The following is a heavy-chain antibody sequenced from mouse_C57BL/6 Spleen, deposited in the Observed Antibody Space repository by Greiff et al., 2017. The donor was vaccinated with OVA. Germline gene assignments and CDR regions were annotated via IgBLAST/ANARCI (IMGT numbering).Heavy chain of an antibody. V-gene: IGHV1-69*01. CDR1: GYTFTSYW. D-gene: IGHD1-1*01. CDR3: ARLDSITTVVATDAY. CDR2: IDPSDSYT. J-gene: IGHJ3*01. Sequence: QVQLQQPGAKLVMPGASVKLSCKASGYTFTSYWMHWVKQRPGQGLEWIGEIDPSDSYTNYNQKFKGKSTLTVDKSSSTAYMQLSSLTSEDSAVYYCARLDSITTVVATDAYWGQGTLVTVSA.